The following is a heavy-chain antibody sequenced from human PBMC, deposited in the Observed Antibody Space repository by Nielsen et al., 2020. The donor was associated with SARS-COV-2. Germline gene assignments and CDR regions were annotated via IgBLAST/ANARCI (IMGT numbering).Heavy chain of an antibody. CDR3: ARDRGDGYNSGVDY. D-gene: IGHD5-24*01. CDR1: GYTFTTYA. CDR2: INTHTGNP. V-gene: IGHV7-4-1*02. Sequence: ASAKVFCKASGYTFTTYAIIWVRQAPGQGLEWMGWINTHTGNPTNAQGFTGRFVFSLDTSVSTAYLQISSLRAEDTAVYYCARDRGDGYNSGVDYWGQGTLVTVSS. J-gene: IGHJ4*02.